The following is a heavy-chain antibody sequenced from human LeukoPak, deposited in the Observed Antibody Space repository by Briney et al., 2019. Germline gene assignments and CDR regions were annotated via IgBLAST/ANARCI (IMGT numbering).Heavy chain of an antibody. V-gene: IGHV4-59*01. D-gene: IGHD3-16*01. J-gene: IGHJ3*02. Sequence: SETLSLICTVSGVSISNYYWSWIRQPPGKGLEWIGYIYYSGSTNYNPSLKSRVTISVDTSKNQVSLKLNSVTAADTGVYYCARGWGDAFDIWGQGTMVTVSS. CDR2: IYYSGST. CDR1: GVSISNYY. CDR3: ARGWGDAFDI.